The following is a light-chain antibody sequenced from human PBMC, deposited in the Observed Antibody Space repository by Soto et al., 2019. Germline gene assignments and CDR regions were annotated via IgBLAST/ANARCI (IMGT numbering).Light chain of an antibody. CDR3: QQYGSSPPVYT. CDR1: RMVISRY. CDR2: GAF. J-gene: IGKJ2*01. Sequence: EIVWTQSPGTLSLSPGERVTLPCRASRMVISRYLAWYQQKPGQAPRLLIYGAFSRATGIPDRFSGSASGTDFTLTISRLEPEDFAVYYCQQYGSSPPVYTFGQGTKLEIK. V-gene: IGKV3-20*01.